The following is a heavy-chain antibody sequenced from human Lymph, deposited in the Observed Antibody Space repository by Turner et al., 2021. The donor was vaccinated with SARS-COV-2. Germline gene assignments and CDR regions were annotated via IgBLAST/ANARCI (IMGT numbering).Heavy chain of an antibody. CDR2: ISGSGGST. V-gene: IGHV3-23*01. CDR1: GFTFSSYA. J-gene: IGHJ5*02. D-gene: IGHD6-6*01. Sequence: EAQLLESGGGLVQPGGSLRLSCAASGFTFSSYAMSWVRQAPGKGLEWVSAISGSGGSTYYADSVKGRFTISRDNSKNTLYLQMNSLRAEDTAVYYCANLYSSSAAGDPWGQGTLVTVSS. CDR3: ANLYSSSAAGDP.